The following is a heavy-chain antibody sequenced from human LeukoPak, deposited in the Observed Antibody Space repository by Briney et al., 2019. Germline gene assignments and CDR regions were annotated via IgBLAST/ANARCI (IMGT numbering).Heavy chain of an antibody. J-gene: IGHJ3*02. CDR1: GFTFSGYA. V-gene: IGHV3-64*01. CDR3: ARARLFGVVITTFDI. Sequence: QPGGSLRLSCAASGFTFSGYAMHWVRQAPGKGLEYVSAISTNGGTTYYANSVKGRFTISRDNSKNTLYLQMGSLRAEDMAVYYCARARLFGVVITTFDIWGQGTMVTVSS. CDR2: ISTNGGTT. D-gene: IGHD3-3*01.